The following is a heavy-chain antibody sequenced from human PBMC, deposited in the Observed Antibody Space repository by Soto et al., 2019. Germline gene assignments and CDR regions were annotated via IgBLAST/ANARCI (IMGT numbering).Heavy chain of an antibody. CDR2: ISYDGSNK. CDR3: AKDQGGSYLPGDY. Sequence: QVPLVESGGGVVQPGRSLRLSCAASGFTFSSYGMHWVRQAPGKGLEWVAVISYDGSNKYYADSVKGRFTISRGNSKNTLYLQMNSLRAEDTAVYYCAKDQGGSYLPGDYWGQGTLVTVSS. CDR1: GFTFSSYG. D-gene: IGHD1-26*01. V-gene: IGHV3-30*18. J-gene: IGHJ4*02.